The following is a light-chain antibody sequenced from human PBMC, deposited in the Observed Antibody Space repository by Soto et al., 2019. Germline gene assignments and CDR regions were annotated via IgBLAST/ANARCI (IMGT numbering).Light chain of an antibody. V-gene: IGKV3-15*01. J-gene: IGKJ1*01. CDR2: GAS. CDR1: QSVSSN. Sequence: EIVMTQSPATLSVSPGERATLSCRASQSVSSNLAWYQQKPGQAPRLLIYGASTRATGIPARFSCSGSGTEFTLTISSLQSEDVAVYYCQQDNNWPPWTFGQGTKVEIK. CDR3: QQDNNWPPWT.